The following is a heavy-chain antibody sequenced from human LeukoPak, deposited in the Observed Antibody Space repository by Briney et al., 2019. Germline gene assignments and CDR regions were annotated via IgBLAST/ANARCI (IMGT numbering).Heavy chain of an antibody. CDR2: IYHSGST. CDR3: ARFGDSSGYAAYYFDY. J-gene: IGHJ4*02. D-gene: IGHD3-22*01. Sequence: PSGTLSLTCAVSGGYISSSNWWSWVRQRPGKGLEWVGEIYHSGSTNYNPSLKSRVTISVDKSKNQFSLKLSSVTAADTAVYYCARFGDSSGYAAYYFDYWGQGTLVTVSS. CDR1: GGYISSSNW. V-gene: IGHV4-4*02.